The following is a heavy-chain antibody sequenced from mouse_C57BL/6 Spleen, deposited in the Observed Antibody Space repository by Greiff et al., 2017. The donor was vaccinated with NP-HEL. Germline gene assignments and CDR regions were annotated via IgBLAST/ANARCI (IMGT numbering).Heavy chain of an antibody. V-gene: IGHV5-16*01. CDR1: GFTFSDYY. D-gene: IGHD1-1*01. CDR2: INYDGSST. J-gene: IGHJ1*03. Sequence: EVKLMESEGGLVQPGSSMKLSCTASGFTFSDYYMAWVRQVPEKGLEWVANINYDGSSTYYLDSLKSRFIISRDNAKNILYLQMSSLKSEDTATYYCARDRGYGSSLWYFDVWGTGTTVTVSS. CDR3: ARDRGYGSSLWYFDV.